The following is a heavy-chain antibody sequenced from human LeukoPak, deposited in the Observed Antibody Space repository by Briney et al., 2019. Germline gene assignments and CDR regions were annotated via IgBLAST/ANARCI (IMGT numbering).Heavy chain of an antibody. D-gene: IGHD3-10*01. V-gene: IGHV1-18*01. J-gene: IGHJ4*02. CDR1: GYIFISYG. Sequence: ASVKVSCKASGYIFISYGISWVRQAPGQGLEWIGWISAYNGNTNYAQNLKGRVTMTTDTSTNIAYMELTSLRSDDTAVYYCARVGGINMIQGAQFDYWGQGSLVIVSS. CDR2: ISAYNGNT. CDR3: ARVGGINMIQGAQFDY.